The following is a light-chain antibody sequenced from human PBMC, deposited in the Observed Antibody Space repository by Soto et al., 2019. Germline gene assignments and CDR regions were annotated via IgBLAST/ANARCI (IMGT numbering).Light chain of an antibody. J-gene: IGLJ1*01. V-gene: IGLV2-14*01. CDR1: SSDVGGYNY. CDR2: DVS. CDR3: RSYTSSSTLYA. Sequence: QSALTQPASVSGSPGQSITISCTGTSSDVGGYNYVSWYQQHPGKAPKLMIYDVSNRPSGVSNRFSGSKSGNTASLTISGLQAEDEADYYCRSYTSSSTLYAFGTGTKLTVL.